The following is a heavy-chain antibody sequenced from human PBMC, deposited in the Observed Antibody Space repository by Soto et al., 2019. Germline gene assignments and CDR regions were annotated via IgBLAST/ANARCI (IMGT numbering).Heavy chain of an antibody. CDR2: ISAYNGNT. CDR3: ARVGLIVVVPAAMDY. D-gene: IGHD2-2*01. CDR1: GYTFTSYG. Sequence: ASLKVSCKASGYTFTSYGISWVRQAPGQGLEWMGWISAYNGNTNYAQKLQGRVTMTTDTSTSTAYMELRSLRSDDTAVYYCARVGLIVVVPAAMDYWGQGTLVTVSS. J-gene: IGHJ4*02. V-gene: IGHV1-18*01.